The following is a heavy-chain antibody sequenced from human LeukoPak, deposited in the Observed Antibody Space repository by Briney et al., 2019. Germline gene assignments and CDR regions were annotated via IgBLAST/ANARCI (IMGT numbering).Heavy chain of an antibody. J-gene: IGHJ6*02. CDR3: ARERIAVAGTTYYYYYGMDV. CDR1: GYTFTGYY. V-gene: IGHV1-2*02. Sequence: GASVKVSCKASGYTFTGYYMHWVRQAPGQGLEWMGWINPNSGGTNYAQKFQGRVTMTRDTSISTAYMELSSLRSEDTAVYYCARERIAVAGTTYYYYYGMDVWGQGTTVTVSS. CDR2: INPNSGGT. D-gene: IGHD6-19*01.